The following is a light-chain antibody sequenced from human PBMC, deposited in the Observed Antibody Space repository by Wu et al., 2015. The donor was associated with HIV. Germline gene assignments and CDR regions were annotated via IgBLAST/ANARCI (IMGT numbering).Light chain of an antibody. CDR2: GAS. Sequence: EIVLTQSPGTLSLSPGERATLSCRASQSVSNIYLAWYQQRPGQAPRLLIYGASSRATGIPDRFSGSGSGTDFTLTISRLEPEDFAVYYCHQYGSAPWGFGQGTKVEIK. V-gene: IGKV3-20*01. CDR3: HQYGSAPWG. J-gene: IGKJ1*01. CDR1: QSVSNIY.